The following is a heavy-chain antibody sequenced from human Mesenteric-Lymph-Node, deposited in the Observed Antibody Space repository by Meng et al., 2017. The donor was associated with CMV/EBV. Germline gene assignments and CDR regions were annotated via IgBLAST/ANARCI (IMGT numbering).Heavy chain of an antibody. D-gene: IGHD6-13*01. CDR2: ISGSACFT. CDR1: AFTFSSYA. Sequence: GESLKISCSASAFTFSSYAMTWVRQAPGKELEWVSSISGSACFTYYADSVKGRFTISRDNSKNTLYVQMNSLRAEDTAVYYCAKDEGSHGSWPQYSFDYWGQGTLVTVSS. CDR3: AKDEGSHGSWPQYSFDY. J-gene: IGHJ4*02. V-gene: IGHV3-23*01.